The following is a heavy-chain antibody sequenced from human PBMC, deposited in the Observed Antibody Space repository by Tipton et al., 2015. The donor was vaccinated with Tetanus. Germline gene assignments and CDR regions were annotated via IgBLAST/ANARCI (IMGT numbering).Heavy chain of an antibody. CDR3: VSGSALDY. Sequence: SLRLSCVVSGFTFSSYTMNWVRQAPGRGLEWVSSISSTSRYINYADSVKGRFTISRDNAKNSLFLQMNSLRADDTAVYFCVSGSALDYWGQGTLITVSS. CDR1: GFTFSSYT. V-gene: IGHV3-21*01. CDR2: ISSTSRYI. J-gene: IGHJ4*02. D-gene: IGHD6-25*01.